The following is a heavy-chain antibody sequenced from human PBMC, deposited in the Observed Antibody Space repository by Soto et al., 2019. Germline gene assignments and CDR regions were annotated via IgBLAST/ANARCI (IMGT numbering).Heavy chain of an antibody. CDR2: IYDGGGT. Sequence: QVQLQESGPGLVKPSQTLSLTCTVSGGSISTVDYWWSWIRQSPDMGLEWIGHIYDGGGTYNNPSLESRVTMSVDTSKGQLSLTLSSVSAADTAVYYCSRGPSGDKVDSWCQGTLVTVS. CDR3: SRGPSGDKVDS. J-gene: IGHJ4*02. V-gene: IGHV4-30-4*01. CDR1: GGSISTVDYW. D-gene: IGHD7-27*01.